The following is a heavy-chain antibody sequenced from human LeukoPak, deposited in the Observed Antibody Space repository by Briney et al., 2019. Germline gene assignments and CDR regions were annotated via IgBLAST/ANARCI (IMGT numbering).Heavy chain of an antibody. Sequence: GSLRLPCATSGFNFSRHWMSWVRQAPGKGLEWVANINQDGSGKYYVDSVKGRFTISRDNAKNSLYLQMNSLRSEDTAIYYCAEGTTGWGQGTLVTVSP. CDR2: INQDGSGK. J-gene: IGHJ1*01. CDR1: GFNFSRHW. D-gene: IGHD1-1*01. V-gene: IGHV3-7*01. CDR3: AEGTTG.